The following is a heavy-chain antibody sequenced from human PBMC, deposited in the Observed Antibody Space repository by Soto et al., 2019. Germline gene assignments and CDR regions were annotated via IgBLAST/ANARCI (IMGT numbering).Heavy chain of an antibody. V-gene: IGHV1-18*01. CDR2: ISAYNGNT. J-gene: IGHJ2*01. CDR1: GYTFTSYG. D-gene: IGHD7-27*01. Sequence: ASVKVSCKASGYTFTSYGISWVRQAPGQGLEWMGWISAYNGNTNYAQKLQGRVTMTTDTSTSTAYMELRSLRSDDTAVYYWARDLPDSNWGSFTHHWYFDLWGRGTLVTVSS. CDR3: ARDLPDSNWGSFTHHWYFDL.